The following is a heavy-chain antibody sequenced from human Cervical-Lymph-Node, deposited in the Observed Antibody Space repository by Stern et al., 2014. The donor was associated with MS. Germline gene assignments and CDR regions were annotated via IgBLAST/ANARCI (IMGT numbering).Heavy chain of an antibody. Sequence: QVQLVQSGGGVVQPGKSLRLSCTASGFTFSSHAMHWVRQAPDKGLEWVAVISYDGSTEYYADSVKGRFTISRDNSKNTLYLQMNSLRSEDTAVYYCARGYFTEFFDYWGQGILVTVSS. V-gene: IGHV3-30-3*01. CDR2: ISYDGSTE. J-gene: IGHJ4*02. D-gene: IGHD3-10*01. CDR1: GFTFSSHA. CDR3: ARGYFTEFFDY.